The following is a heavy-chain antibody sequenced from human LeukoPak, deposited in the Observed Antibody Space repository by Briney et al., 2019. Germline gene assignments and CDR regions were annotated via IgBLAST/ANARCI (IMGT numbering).Heavy chain of an antibody. J-gene: IGHJ4*02. D-gene: IGHD6-13*01. CDR3: ARVAGIAAADY. V-gene: IGHV4-30-4*01. CDR2: IYYSGST. CDR1: GGSISSGDYY. Sequence: SETLSLTCTVSGGSISSGDYYWSWIRQPPGKGLEWIGYIYYSGSTYYNPSLKSRVTISVDTSKNQFSLKLSSVTAADAAVYYCARVAGIAAADYWGQGTLVTVSS.